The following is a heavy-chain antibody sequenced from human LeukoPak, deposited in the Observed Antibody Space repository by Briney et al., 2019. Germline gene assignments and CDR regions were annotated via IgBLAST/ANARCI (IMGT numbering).Heavy chain of an antibody. J-gene: IGHJ5*02. CDR3: ARGRAGSRITMVRGWGNWFDP. Sequence: SQTLSLTCGISGDSVSSNSATWNWIRQSPSRGLEWLGRTYYRSKWYYNYAVSVKSRITINPDTSKNQFSLKLSSVTAADTAVYYCARGRAGSRITMVRGWGNWFDPWGQGTLVTVSS. CDR2: TYYRSKWYY. D-gene: IGHD3-10*01. V-gene: IGHV6-1*01. CDR1: GDSVSSNSAT.